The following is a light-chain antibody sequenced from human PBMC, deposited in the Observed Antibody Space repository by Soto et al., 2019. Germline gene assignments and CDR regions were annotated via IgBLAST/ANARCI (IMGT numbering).Light chain of an antibody. Sequence: DIVMTQSPDSLAVSLGERATINCTSSQSVLYSSNNKNYLAWYQQKPGQPPKLLIYWASTRESGVPDRFSGSGSGTDVTLTISSLQAEDVAVYYCQQYYSTPTWTFGQGTKVEIK. V-gene: IGKV4-1*01. J-gene: IGKJ1*01. CDR3: QQYYSTPTWT. CDR1: QSVLYSSNNKNY. CDR2: WAS.